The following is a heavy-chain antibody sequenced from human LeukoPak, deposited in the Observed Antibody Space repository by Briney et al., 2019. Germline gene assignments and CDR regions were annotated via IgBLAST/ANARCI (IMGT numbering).Heavy chain of an antibody. CDR3: TRHWFDP. J-gene: IGHJ5*02. CDR1: GFTLSGSA. V-gene: IGHV3-73*01. CDR2: IRSKANSYAT. Sequence: GGSLRLSCAASGFTLSGSAMHWVRQASGKGLEWVCRIRSKANSYATAYAASVKGRSTISRDDSKNTAYLQMNSLKTEDTAVYYCTRHWFDPWGQGTLVTVSS.